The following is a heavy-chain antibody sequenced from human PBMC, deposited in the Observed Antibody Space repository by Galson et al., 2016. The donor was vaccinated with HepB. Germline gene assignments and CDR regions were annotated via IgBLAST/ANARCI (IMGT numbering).Heavy chain of an antibody. D-gene: IGHD3-3*01. J-gene: IGHJ6*02. CDR3: AKETYYDFLSGYYSNYYYGVDA. CDR1: GFTFSNYA. CDR2: ISGGGGST. Sequence: LRLSCAASGFTFSNYAVSWVRQAPGKGLEWVSRISGGGGSTHYAGSVKGRFTISRENSKNTLYLQMNSLRAEDTAAYYCAKETYYDFLSGYYSNYYYGVDAWGQGTTVTVSS. V-gene: IGHV3-23*01.